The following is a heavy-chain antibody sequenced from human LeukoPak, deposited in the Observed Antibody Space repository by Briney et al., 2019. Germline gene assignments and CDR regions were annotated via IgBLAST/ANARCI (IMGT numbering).Heavy chain of an antibody. J-gene: IGHJ4*02. Sequence: SETLSLTCTVSGGSISSYYWSWIRQPPGKGLEWIGYIYYSGSTYYNPSLKSRVTISVDTSKNQFSLKRSSVTAADTAVYYCARVFYYDSSGYYRYYFDYWGQGTLVTVSS. V-gene: IGHV4-59*12. CDR1: GGSISSYY. CDR2: IYYSGST. D-gene: IGHD3-22*01. CDR3: ARVFYYDSSGYYRYYFDY.